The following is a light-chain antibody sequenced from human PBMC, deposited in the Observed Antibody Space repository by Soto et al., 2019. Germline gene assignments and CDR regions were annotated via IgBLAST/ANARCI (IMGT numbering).Light chain of an antibody. CDR1: QSISSW. V-gene: IGKV1-5*01. Sequence: DIQMTQSPSTLSASVGDRVTITCRASQSISSWLAWYQQKPGKAPKLLICDASSLESGVPSRFSGSGSGTEFTLTISSLQPDDFATYYCQQYNSYSPFGGGTKVEIK. J-gene: IGKJ4*01. CDR3: QQYNSYSP. CDR2: DAS.